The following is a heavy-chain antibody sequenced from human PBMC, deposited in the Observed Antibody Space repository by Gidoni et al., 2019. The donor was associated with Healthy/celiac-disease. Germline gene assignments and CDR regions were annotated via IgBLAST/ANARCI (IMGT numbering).Heavy chain of an antibody. V-gene: IGHV4-59*01. CDR3: ARIRWELNYYYGMDV. CDR1: GGSISSYY. CDR2: IYYSGST. Sequence: QVQLQESGPGLVKPSETLSLTCTVSGGSISSYYWSWIRQPPGKGLEWIGYIYYSGSTNYNPSLKSRVTISVDTSKNQFSLKLSSVTAADTAVYYCARIRWELNYYYGMDVWGQGTTVTVSS. J-gene: IGHJ6*02. D-gene: IGHD1-26*01.